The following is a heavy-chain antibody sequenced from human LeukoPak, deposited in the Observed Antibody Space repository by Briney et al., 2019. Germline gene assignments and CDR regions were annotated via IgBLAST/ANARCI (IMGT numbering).Heavy chain of an antibody. J-gene: IGHJ4*02. D-gene: IGHD6-13*01. Sequence: ASVRVSCRASGYTFTSYDINWVRQATGQGLEWMGWMNPNSGNTGYAQKFQGRVTMTRNTSISTAYMELSSLRSEDTAVYYCARGVRAAAGAFDYWGQGTLVTVSS. CDR1: GYTFTSYD. CDR2: MNPNSGNT. V-gene: IGHV1-8*01. CDR3: ARGVRAAAGAFDY.